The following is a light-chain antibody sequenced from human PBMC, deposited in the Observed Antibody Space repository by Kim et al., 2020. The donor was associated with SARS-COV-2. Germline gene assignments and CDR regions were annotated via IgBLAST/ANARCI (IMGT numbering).Light chain of an antibody. J-gene: IGLJ3*02. CDR1: SLRKYY. Sequence: SSELTQDPAVSVALGQTVRITCQGDSLRKYYASWYQQKPGQAPLLVIYGKNNRPSGIPDRFSGSSSGHTASLTITGAQAEDEADYYCNSRDSSVNHLVFGGGTKLTVL. V-gene: IGLV3-19*01. CDR3: NSRDSSVNHLV. CDR2: GKN.